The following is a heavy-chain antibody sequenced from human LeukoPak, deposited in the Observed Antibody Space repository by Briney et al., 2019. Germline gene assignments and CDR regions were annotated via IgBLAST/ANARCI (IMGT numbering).Heavy chain of an antibody. CDR3: ASPLGVEDY. CDR1: GGSISSGSYY. V-gene: IGHV4-61*02. CDR2: IYTSGST. J-gene: IGHJ4*02. D-gene: IGHD2-8*01. Sequence: PSETLSLTCTVSGGSISSGSYYWSWIRQPAGKGLEWIGRIYTSGSTNYNPSLKSRVTISVDTSKNQFSLKLSSVTAADTAVYYCASPLGVEDYWGQGTLVTVSS.